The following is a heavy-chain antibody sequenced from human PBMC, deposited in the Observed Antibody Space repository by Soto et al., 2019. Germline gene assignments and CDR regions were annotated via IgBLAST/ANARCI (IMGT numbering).Heavy chain of an antibody. D-gene: IGHD2-2*01. CDR3: ARDYPRYCGSTSCYGYYYYYMDV. Sequence: GGSLRLSCAASGFTFSSYWMSWVRQAPGKGLEWVANIKQDGSEKYYVDSVKGRFTISRDNAKNSLYLQMNSLRAEDTAVYYCARDYPRYCGSTSCYGYYYYYMDVWGKGTTVTVSS. J-gene: IGHJ6*03. CDR2: IKQDGSEK. V-gene: IGHV3-7*01. CDR1: GFTFSSYW.